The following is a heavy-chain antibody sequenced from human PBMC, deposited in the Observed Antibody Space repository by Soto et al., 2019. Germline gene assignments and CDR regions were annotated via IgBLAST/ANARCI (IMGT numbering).Heavy chain of an antibody. V-gene: IGHV3-30*18. J-gene: IGHJ3*01. CDR2: ISNDGSDK. D-gene: IGHD6-13*01. CDR3: AKDQGIAASHGIG. CDR1: GFTFNNYG. Sequence: PGGSLRLSCAASGFTFNNYGMHWVRQAPGKGLEWVAVISNDGSDKYYADSVKGRLTISRDNSKDTLYLQMNSLRAEDTAVYYCAKDQGIAASHGIGWGQGTMVTVSS.